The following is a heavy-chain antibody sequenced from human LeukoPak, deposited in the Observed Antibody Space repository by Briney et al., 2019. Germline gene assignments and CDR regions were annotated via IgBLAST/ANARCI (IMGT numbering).Heavy chain of an antibody. CDR2: ISYDGSNK. CDR1: GFTFSSYA. V-gene: IGHV3-30-3*01. Sequence: PGGSLRLSCAASGFTFSSYAMHWVRQAPGKGLEWVAVISYDGSNKYYADSVKGRFTISRDNSKNTLYLQMNSLRAEDTAVYYCARDGDILTDSNYFDYWGQGTLVTVSS. J-gene: IGHJ4*02. D-gene: IGHD3-9*01. CDR3: ARDGDILTDSNYFDY.